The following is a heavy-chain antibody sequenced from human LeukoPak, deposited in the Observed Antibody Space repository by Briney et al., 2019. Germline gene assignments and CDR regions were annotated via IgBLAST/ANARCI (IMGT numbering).Heavy chain of an antibody. CDR2: MNPNSGNT. V-gene: IGHV1-8*03. CDR1: GYTFTSYD. J-gene: IGHJ4*02. Sequence: ASVKASCKASGYTFTSYDINWVRQATGQGLEWMGWMNPNSGNTGYAQKFQGRVTITRNTSISTAYMELSSLRSEDTAVYYCARGWELRYFDYWGQGTLVTVSS. CDR3: ARGWELRYFDY. D-gene: IGHD1-26*01.